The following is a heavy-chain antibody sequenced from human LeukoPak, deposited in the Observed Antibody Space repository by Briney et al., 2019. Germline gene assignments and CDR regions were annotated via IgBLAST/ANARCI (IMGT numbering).Heavy chain of an antibody. J-gene: IGHJ4*02. Sequence: GRSLRLSCAASGFTFSSYAMHWVRQAPGKGLEWVAVISYDGSNKYYADSVKGRFTISRDNSKNTLYLQMNSLRAEDTAVYYCARDPSDNITGTTNHFDYWGQGTLVTVSS. CDR2: ISYDGSNK. D-gene: IGHD1-20*01. V-gene: IGHV3-30-3*01. CDR3: ARDPSDNITGTTNHFDY. CDR1: GFTFSSYA.